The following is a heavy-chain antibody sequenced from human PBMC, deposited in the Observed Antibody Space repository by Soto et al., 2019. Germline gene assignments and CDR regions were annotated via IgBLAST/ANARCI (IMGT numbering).Heavy chain of an antibody. Sequence: QVQLQESGPRLVKPSETLSLTCTVSGCSISSDYWSWIRQSPGKGLEWMGYIYSRGHTNHNPSLKRKVTISVVTSKTLFSLNLRSVTAADSAMYYSARGRPRDGYNSGHSDFDIWGQETMVTVSS. CDR2: IYSRGHT. D-gene: IGHD5-12*01. J-gene: IGHJ3*02. CDR3: ARGRPRDGYNSGHSDFDI. CDR1: GCSISSDY. V-gene: IGHV4-59*01.